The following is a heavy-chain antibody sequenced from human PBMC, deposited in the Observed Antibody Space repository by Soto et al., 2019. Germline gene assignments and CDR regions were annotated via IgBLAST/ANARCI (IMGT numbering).Heavy chain of an antibody. CDR1: GFTFSSYA. CDR3: ARSNVLRYFDWLFHY. V-gene: IGHV3-30-3*01. CDR2: ISYDGSNK. D-gene: IGHD3-9*01. J-gene: IGHJ4*02. Sequence: QVQLVESGGGVVQPGRSLRLSCAASGFTFSSYAMHWVRQAPGEGLEWVAVISYDGSNKYYADSVKGRFTISRDNSKNTLYLQMNSLRAEDTAVYYCARSNVLRYFDWLFHYWGQGTLVTVSS.